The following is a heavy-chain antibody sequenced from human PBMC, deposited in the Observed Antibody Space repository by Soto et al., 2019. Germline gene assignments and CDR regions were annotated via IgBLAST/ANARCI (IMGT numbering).Heavy chain of an antibody. CDR3: SRIAVSGPRTGFDY. V-gene: IGHV4-39*01. J-gene: IGHJ4*02. Sequence: SETLTLTCSVSGGSISNSSYLWGWVRQPPGKGLQWIGSVSHIGSTNYNPSLKSRLTISVGTSKTQSSLRLDSVTAADTAVYYCSRIAVSGPRTGFDYWGQGILVTVSS. CDR2: VSHIGST. CDR1: GGSISNSSYL. D-gene: IGHD6-19*01.